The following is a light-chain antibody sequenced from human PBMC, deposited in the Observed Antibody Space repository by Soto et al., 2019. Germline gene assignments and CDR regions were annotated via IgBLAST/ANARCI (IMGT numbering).Light chain of an antibody. V-gene: IGLV1-44*01. J-gene: IGLJ1*01. CDR2: SSN. CDR1: SSNIGSDA. CDR3: SAWDDGLNGFV. Sequence: QSVLTQPPSASGTPGQSVTISCSGSSSNIGSDAVNWYQQLPGTAPKLLIYSSNQRPSGVPDRFSGSKSGTSASLAISGLQSEDEADYYCSAWDDGLNGFVFGTGTKLTVL.